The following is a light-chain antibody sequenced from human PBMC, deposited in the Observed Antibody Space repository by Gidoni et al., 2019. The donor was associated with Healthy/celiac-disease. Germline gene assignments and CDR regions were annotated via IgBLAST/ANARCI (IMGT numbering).Light chain of an antibody. CDR1: SSNIGAGYD. V-gene: IGLV1-40*01. CDR2: GNS. J-gene: IGLJ3*02. Sequence: GQRVTISCTGSSSNIGAGYDVHWYQQLPGTAPKLLIYGNSNRPSGVPDRFSGSKSGTSASLAITGLQAEDEADYYCQSYDSSLSVVFGGGTKLTVL. CDR3: QSYDSSLSVV.